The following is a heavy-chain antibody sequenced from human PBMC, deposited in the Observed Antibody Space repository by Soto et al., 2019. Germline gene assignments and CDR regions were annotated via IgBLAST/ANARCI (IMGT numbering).Heavy chain of an antibody. CDR3: ARKIVVAAINWFDP. J-gene: IGHJ5*02. V-gene: IGHV1-18*01. D-gene: IGHD2-15*01. CDR1: GYTFTIYG. CDR2: ISAYNGNT. Sequence: ASVKVSCKASGYTFTIYGISWVRQAPGQGLEWMGWISAYNGNTNYAQKLQGRVTMTTDTSTSTAYMELRSLRSDDTAVYYCARKIVVAAINWFDPWGQGSLVTVSS.